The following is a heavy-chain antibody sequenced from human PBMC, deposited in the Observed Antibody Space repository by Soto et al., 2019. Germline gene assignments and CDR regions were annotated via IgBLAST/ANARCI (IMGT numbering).Heavy chain of an antibody. CDR1: GFTFSSYG. V-gene: IGHV3-33*01. CDR2: IWYDGSNK. D-gene: IGHD3-22*01. CDR3: SRDYYDSSGYLHYGMDV. J-gene: IGHJ6*02. Sequence: SLRLSCAASGFTFSSYGMHWVRQAPGKGLEWVAVIWYDGSNKYYADSVKGRFTISRDNSKNTLYLQMNSLRAEDTAVYYCSRDYYDSSGYLHYGMDVWGQGTTVTVSS.